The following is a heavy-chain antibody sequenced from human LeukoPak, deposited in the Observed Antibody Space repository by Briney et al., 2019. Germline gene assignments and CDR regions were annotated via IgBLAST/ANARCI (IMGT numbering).Heavy chain of an antibody. CDR2: VSTSGSYL. CDR3: ASQTPRRLPIAVADYFDY. Sequence: GGSLRLSCAVSGFTFGSYSMNWVRQAPGKGLEWVSFVSTSGSYLYYADSVKGRFTISRDNAKNSLYLQMNSLRAEDTAVYYCASQTPRRLPIAVADYFDYWGQGTLVTVSS. J-gene: IGHJ4*02. D-gene: IGHD6-19*01. V-gene: IGHV3-21*01. CDR1: GFTFGSYS.